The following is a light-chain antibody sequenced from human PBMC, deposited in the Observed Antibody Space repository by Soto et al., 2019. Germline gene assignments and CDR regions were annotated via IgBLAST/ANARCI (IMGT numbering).Light chain of an antibody. V-gene: IGLV1-40*01. CDR3: QSYDSSLSVV. CDR2: VNI. CDR1: SSNIGAGYD. J-gene: IGLJ2*01. Sequence: PSVSGAPGQRVTISCTGNSSNIGAGYDVHWYQQLPGTAPKVLIYVNINRPSGVPDRFSGSKSGTSASLAITGLQAEDEADYYCQSYDSSLSVVFGGGTKLTVL.